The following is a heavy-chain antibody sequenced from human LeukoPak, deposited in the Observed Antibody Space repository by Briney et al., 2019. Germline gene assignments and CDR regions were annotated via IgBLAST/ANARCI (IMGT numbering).Heavy chain of an antibody. CDR3: ARKIASTRLGVRYYYMDV. CDR2: MNPKSGNT. V-gene: IGHV1-8*01. Sequence: ASVKVSCKAAGYTFISYDIVWLRQATGQGLEWMGYMNPKSGNTDYVQNFQGRVTMTRDTSITTAYLELSGLRSEDTAVYYCARKIASTRLGVRYYYMDVWGEGTTVTISS. J-gene: IGHJ6*03. CDR1: GYTFISYD. D-gene: IGHD2-2*01.